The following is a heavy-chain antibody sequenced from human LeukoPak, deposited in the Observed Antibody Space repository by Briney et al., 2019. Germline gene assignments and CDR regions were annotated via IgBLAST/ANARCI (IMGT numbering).Heavy chain of an antibody. J-gene: IGHJ6*02. D-gene: IGHD6-13*01. CDR1: GGTFSSYA. CDR3: TRDRVVAAAGSSRDYGMDV. V-gene: IGHV1-69*04. CDR2: IIPILGIA. Sequence: WASVTVSCKASGGTFSSYAISWVRQTPGQGLEWMGRIIPILGIANYAQKFQGRVTITADKSTSTAYMELSSLRSEDTAVYYCTRDRVVAAAGSSRDYGMDVWGQGTTVTVSS.